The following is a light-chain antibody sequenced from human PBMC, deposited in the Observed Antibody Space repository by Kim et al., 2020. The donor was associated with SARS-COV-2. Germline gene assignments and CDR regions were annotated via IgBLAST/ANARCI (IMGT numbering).Light chain of an antibody. J-gene: IGLJ2*01. V-gene: IGLV3-21*04. CDR2: YDT. CDR3: QLWDSGSDHVV. Sequence: SYELTQPPSVSVAPGKTASIACGGNNIGTYSVHWYQQKPGRAPVLVIYYDTDRPSGIPERFSGSNSGNTATLTISRVEAGDEADYYCQLWDSGSDHVVFG. CDR1: NIGTYS.